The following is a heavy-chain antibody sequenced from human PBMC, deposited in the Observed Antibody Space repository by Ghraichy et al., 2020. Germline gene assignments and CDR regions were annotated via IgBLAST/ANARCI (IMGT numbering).Heavy chain of an antibody. CDR2: INGGGSAT. CDR3: ARGSGSQGQNFEA. Sequence: GGSLRVSCAASGFTFSTYAMSWVRQAPGKGLEWVSGINGGGSATYYADSVKGRFTISRDDSQNTLYLQMNSLKADDTAVYYCARGSGSQGQNFEAWGQGTLVTVSS. CDR1: GFTFSTYA. J-gene: IGHJ4*02. D-gene: IGHD3-3*01. V-gene: IGHV3-23*01.